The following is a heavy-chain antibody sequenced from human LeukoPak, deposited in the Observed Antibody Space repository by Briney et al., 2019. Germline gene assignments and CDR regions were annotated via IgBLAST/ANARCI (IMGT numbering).Heavy chain of an antibody. CDR1: GYTFTSYD. D-gene: IGHD2-2*01. J-gene: IGHJ4*02. CDR2: MNPNSGNT. Sequence: ASVKVSCKASGYTFTSYDINWERQATGQGLEWMGWMNPNSGNTGYAQKFQGRVTMTRNTSISTAYMELSSLRSEDTAVYYCARAFLNIVVVTSYFDYWGQGTLVTVSS. CDR3: ARAFLNIVVVTSYFDY. V-gene: IGHV1-8*01.